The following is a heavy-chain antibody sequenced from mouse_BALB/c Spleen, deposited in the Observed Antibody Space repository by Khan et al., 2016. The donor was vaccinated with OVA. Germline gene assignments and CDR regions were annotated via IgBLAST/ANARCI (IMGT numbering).Heavy chain of an antibody. CDR1: GYTFTSYY. CDR3: ARSGYGKPLAY. Sequence: QVQLQQPGAELVKPGTSVKISCKASGYTFTSYYMYWVKQRPGQGLEWIGGINPNNGDSNFNEKFKSKATLTVDKSSSTAYMPLGILTSEDSAVYDCARSGYGKPLAYWGQGTLVTVSA. J-gene: IGHJ3*01. D-gene: IGHD2-1*01. CDR2: INPNNGDS. V-gene: IGHV1S81*02.